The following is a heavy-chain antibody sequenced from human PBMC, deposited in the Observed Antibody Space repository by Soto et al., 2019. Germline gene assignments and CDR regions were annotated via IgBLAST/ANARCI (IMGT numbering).Heavy chain of an antibody. D-gene: IGHD2-2*02. CDR3: ARLLLYSTSGRGWFDP. CDR1: GFTFSKFW. J-gene: IGHJ5*02. V-gene: IGHV3-7*03. Sequence: PGGFLRLSCITSGFTFSKFWMSWVRQAPGKGLEWVANIKHDGSQSYYEDSVKGRSTISRDNAKNSLYLQVNSLRVDDTAVYFCARLLLYSTSGRGWFDPRGQGTLVTVSS. CDR2: IKHDGSQS.